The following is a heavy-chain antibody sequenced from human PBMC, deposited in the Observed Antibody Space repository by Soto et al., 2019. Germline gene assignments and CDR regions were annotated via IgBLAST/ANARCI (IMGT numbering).Heavy chain of an antibody. J-gene: IGHJ4*02. CDR1: GGSMRNYF. CDR3: AAGEASSRNLAPYYLDF. Sequence: SETLSLTCTVPGGSMRNYFWTWIRQPPGKGLEWIGYIHYSGTTSFFPSYNPSLRSRVTISEDTSKNQFSLKLLSVTTADTAVYFCAAGEASSRNLAPYYLDFWGQGTLVTVSS. V-gene: IGHV4-59*01. D-gene: IGHD6-13*01. CDR2: IHYSGTT.